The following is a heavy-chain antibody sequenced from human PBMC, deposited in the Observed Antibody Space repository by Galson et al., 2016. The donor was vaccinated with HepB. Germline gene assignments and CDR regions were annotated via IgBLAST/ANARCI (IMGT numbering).Heavy chain of an antibody. CDR1: GGSISSGDYY. J-gene: IGHJ4*02. D-gene: IGHD5-18*01. V-gene: IGHV4-31*03. CDR3: ARDKNERGYSYGHFDY. CDR2: IHYSGST. Sequence: TLSLTCTVSGGSISSGDYYWSWIRQHPGKGLEWIGYIHYSGSTYYNPSLESRVSISVDTSKNQFSLKLSSVTAADTAVYYCARDKNERGYSYGHFDYWGQGALVTVSS.